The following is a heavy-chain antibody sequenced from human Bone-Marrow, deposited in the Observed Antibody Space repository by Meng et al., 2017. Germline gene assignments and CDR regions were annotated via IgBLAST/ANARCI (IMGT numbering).Heavy chain of an antibody. CDR2: INHSGST. J-gene: IGHJ5*02. CDR3: ARGIPLPYCSSTSCLNWFDP. Sequence: SETLSLTCAVYGGSFSGYYWSWIRQPPGKGLEWIGEINHSGSTNYNPSLKSRVTISVDTSKNQFSLKLSSVTAADTAVYYCARGIPLPYCSSTSCLNWFDPWGQGTLVTVSS. CDR1: GGSFSGYY. D-gene: IGHD2-2*01. V-gene: IGHV4-34*01.